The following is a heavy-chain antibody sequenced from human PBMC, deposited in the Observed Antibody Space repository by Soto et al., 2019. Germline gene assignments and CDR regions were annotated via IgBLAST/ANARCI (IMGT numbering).Heavy chain of an antibody. CDR2: INPNSGGT. CDR3: ARGGRLRLVDSSAYNYFDP. D-gene: IGHD3-16*02. V-gene: IGHV1-2*02. J-gene: IGHJ5*02. CDR1: GYPLTGYY. Sequence: QVQLVQSGAEVKKPGASVKVSCKASGYPLTGYYIHWVRQAPGQGLDYLGWINPNSGGTNYAQKFQGRVTMTRDTSMSTAYMELSRLTSDDTAVYYCARGGRLRLVDSSAYNYFDPWGQGSLVTVSS.